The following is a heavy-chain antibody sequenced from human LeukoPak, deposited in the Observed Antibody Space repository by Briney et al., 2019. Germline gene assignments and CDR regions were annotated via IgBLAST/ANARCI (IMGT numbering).Heavy chain of an antibody. CDR2: IYYSGST. Sequence: SETLSLTCTVSGGSISSYYWSWIRQPPGKGLEWIGYIYYSGSTNYNPSLKSRVTISVDTSKNQFSLKLSSVTAADTAVYYCARVMNYYDSSGYYAYYFDYWGQGTLVTVSS. CDR3: ARVMNYYDSSGYYAYYFDY. V-gene: IGHV4-59*01. D-gene: IGHD3-22*01. CDR1: GGSISSYY. J-gene: IGHJ4*02.